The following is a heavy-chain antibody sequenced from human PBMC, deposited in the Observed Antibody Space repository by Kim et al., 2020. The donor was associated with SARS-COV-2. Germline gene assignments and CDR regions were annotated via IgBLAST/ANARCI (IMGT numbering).Heavy chain of an antibody. J-gene: IGHJ5*02. V-gene: IGHV1-3*01. D-gene: IGHD3-10*01. CDR2: INAGNGNT. CDR1: GYTFTSYA. CDR3: AREQYRYYYGSGSYYNSAWFDP. Sequence: ASVKVSCKASGYTFTSYAMHWVRQAPGQRLEWMGWINAGNGNTKYSQKFQGRVTITRDTSASTAYMELSSLRSEDTAVYYCAREQYRYYYGSGSYYNSAWFDPWGQGTLVTVSS.